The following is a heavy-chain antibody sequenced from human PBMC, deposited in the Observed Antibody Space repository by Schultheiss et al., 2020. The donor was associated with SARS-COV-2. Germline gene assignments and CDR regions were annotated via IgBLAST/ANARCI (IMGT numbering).Heavy chain of an antibody. D-gene: IGHD1-7*01. J-gene: IGHJ4*02. Sequence: SETLSLTCTVSGGSISSGGYYWSWIRQPPGKGLEWIGYIYYSGSTYYNPSLKSRVTISVDTSKNQFSLKLSSVTAADTAVYYCASINWNYHLLFDYWGQGTLVTVSS. CDR1: GGSISSGGYY. CDR2: IYYSGST. V-gene: IGHV4-39*01. CDR3: ASINWNYHLLFDY.